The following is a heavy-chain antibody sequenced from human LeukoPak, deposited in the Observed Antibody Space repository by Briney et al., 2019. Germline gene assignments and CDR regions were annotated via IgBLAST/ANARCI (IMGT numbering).Heavy chain of an antibody. CDR2: ISADGRTQ. J-gene: IGHJ4*02. CDR3: AREFGHDRWYFDY. CDR1: GFTFSCYS. Sequence: GGSLRLSCAASGFTFSCYSIHWVRQAPGKGLEWVTVISADGRTQYYSDSVKGRFTISRDNSLNTLHLQMNSLRTGDTAVYYCAREFGHDRWYFDYWGQGALVTVSS. D-gene: IGHD5-12*01. V-gene: IGHV3-30*03.